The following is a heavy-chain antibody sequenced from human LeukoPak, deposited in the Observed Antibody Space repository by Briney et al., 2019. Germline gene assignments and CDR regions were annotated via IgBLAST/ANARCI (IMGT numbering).Heavy chain of an antibody. CDR1: GFTFSNYE. V-gene: IGHV3-48*03. CDR3: AMIAGLWAFDH. J-gene: IGHJ4*02. D-gene: IGHD3-16*01. Sequence: PGGSLRLSCTGSGFTFSNYEMNWVRQAPGRGLEWLSYISSVGSSINYADSVKGRFSISRDNAKNSLYLHMNGLRADDTAVYYCAMIAGLWAFDHWGQGVLVTVSS. CDR2: ISSVGSSI.